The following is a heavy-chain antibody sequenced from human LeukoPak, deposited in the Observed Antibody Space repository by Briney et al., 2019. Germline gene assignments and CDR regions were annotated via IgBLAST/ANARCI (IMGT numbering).Heavy chain of an antibody. CDR3: ASHNWNYGDSFDY. J-gene: IGHJ4*02. Sequence: GGSLRLSCAASGFIFSSYAMHWFRQAPGKGLEWVAVISYDGSNKYYADSVKGRFTISRDNSKNTLYLQMNSLRAEDTAVYYCASHNWNYGDSFDYWGQGTLVTVSS. D-gene: IGHD1-7*01. CDR2: ISYDGSNK. CDR1: GFIFSSYA. V-gene: IGHV3-30-3*01.